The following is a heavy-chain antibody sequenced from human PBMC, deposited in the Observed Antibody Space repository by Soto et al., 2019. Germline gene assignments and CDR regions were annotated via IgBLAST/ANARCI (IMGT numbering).Heavy chain of an antibody. CDR2: INHSGST. V-gene: IGHV4-34*01. CDR3: AREPDYSNYVRGWGIPQLKYYMDV. D-gene: IGHD4-4*01. CDR1: GGSFSGYY. Sequence: QVQLQQWGAGLLKPSETLSLTCAVYGGSFSGYYWSWIRQPPGKGLEWIGEINHSGSTNYNPSLKSRVTISVDTSKNQFSLKLSSVTAADTAVYYCAREPDYSNYVRGWGIPQLKYYMDVWGKGTTVTVSS. J-gene: IGHJ6*03.